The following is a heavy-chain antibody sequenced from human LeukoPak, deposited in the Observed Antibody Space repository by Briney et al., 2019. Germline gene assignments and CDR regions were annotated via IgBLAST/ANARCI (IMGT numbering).Heavy chain of an antibody. CDR1: GFTFSGYC. CDR2: IKQDGSQR. CDR3: ARRIDYGDD. J-gene: IGHJ4*02. V-gene: IGHV3-7*01. Sequence: GGSLRLYCTASGFTFSGYCMNLVRYVPGYGPPWVANIKQDGSQRYYVDSVRGRFTISRDNAKNSLFLQMNGLRAEDTAVYYCARRIDYGDDWGQGTLVTVSS. D-gene: IGHD2/OR15-2a*01.